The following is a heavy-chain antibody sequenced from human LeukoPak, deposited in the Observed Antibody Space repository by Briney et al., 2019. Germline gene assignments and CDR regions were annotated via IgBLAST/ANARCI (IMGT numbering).Heavy chain of an antibody. J-gene: IGHJ4*02. D-gene: IGHD6-19*01. CDR1: GFTVSSYY. CDR2: IYSDGST. CDR3: AKVYGYSSGWFDY. V-gene: IGHV3-53*04. Sequence: GGSLRLSCAASGFTVSSYYMSWVRQAPGKGLEWASDIYSDGSTYYADSSKGRFNIFRRNSKDTLDLLKNRLGAEDKAVYFCAKVYGYSSGWFDYWGQGTLVTVSS.